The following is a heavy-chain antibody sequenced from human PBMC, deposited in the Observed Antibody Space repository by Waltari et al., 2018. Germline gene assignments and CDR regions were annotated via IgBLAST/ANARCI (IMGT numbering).Heavy chain of an antibody. D-gene: IGHD4-17*01. J-gene: IGHJ6*02. CDR2: INPNSGGT. Sequence: QVQLVQSGAEVKKPGASVKVSCKASGYTFTGYYMHWVRQAPGQGLEWMGRINPNSGGTNYAQKFQGRVTMTRDTSISTAYMELSRLRSDDTAVYYCVRGHDYGDYYYYGMDVWGQGTTVTVSS. CDR3: VRGHDYGDYYYYGMDV. CDR1: GYTFTGYY. V-gene: IGHV1-2*06.